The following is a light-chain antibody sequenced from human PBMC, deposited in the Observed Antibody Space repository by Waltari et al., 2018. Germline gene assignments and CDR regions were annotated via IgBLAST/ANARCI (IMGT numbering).Light chain of an antibody. Sequence: QSALTQPASVSGSPGQSITISCTGTSSDVGGYNYVSWYQQHPGTAPKVLIFAVFTRPSGVSNRFSCSKSGTTPSLTIPGHQAEDEADYYCRSYPTSSAYVFGTGTKVTVL. V-gene: IGLV2-14*01. J-gene: IGLJ1*01. CDR2: AVF. CDR1: SSDVGGYNY. CDR3: RSYPTSSAYV.